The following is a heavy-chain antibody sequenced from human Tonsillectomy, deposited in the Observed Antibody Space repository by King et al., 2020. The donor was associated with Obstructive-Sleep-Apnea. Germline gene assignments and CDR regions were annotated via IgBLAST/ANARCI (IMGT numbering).Heavy chain of an antibody. CDR1: GGTLDNYA. D-gene: IGHD4-11*01. CDR3: ARGNYSPQWDDSYNYIMDV. Sequence: QLVQSGTEVKKPGSSLKVSCKASGGTLDNYAIRWVRQAPGQGLEWMGGIIPILGVSNYAQKFQGRVTFTADKSTRTAYMELSSLRSEDTAVYYCARGNYSPQWDDSYNYIMDVWGQGTTVTVPS. V-gene: IGHV1-69*04. CDR2: IIPILGVS. J-gene: IGHJ6*02.